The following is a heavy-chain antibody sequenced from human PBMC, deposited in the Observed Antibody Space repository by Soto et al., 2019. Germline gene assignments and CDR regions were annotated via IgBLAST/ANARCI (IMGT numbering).Heavy chain of an antibody. V-gene: IGHV3-53*01. Sequence: PGGSLRLSCAASGFTVSSNYMSWVRQAPGKGLEWVSVIYSGGSTYYADSVKGRFTISRDNAKNSLYLQMNSLRAEDTAVYYCARAHIAANDAFDIWGQGTMVTVSS. CDR1: GFTVSSNY. D-gene: IGHD6-6*01. J-gene: IGHJ3*02. CDR3: ARAHIAANDAFDI. CDR2: IYSGGST.